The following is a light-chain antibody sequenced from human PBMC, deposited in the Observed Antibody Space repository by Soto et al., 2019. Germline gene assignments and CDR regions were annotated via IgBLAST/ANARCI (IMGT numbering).Light chain of an antibody. J-gene: IGLJ1*01. Sequence: QSALTQPASVSGSPGQSITISCTGTSSDIGGYNFVSWYQQHPGRAPKLIIYEVSNRPSGVPDRFSGSKSGNTASLTISGLQAEDEADYYCCSYAGSYTLVFGTGTKVTVL. CDR1: SSDIGGYNF. V-gene: IGLV2-11*01. CDR2: EVS. CDR3: CSYAGSYTLV.